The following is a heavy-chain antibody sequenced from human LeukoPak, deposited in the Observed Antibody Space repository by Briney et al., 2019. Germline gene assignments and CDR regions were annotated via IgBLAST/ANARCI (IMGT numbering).Heavy chain of an antibody. Sequence: GGSLRLPCAASGFTFSSYSMNWVRQAPGKGLEWVSSISSSRSYKYYADSVKGRFTISRDNAKNSLYLQMSSLRAEDTAVYYCARDMLGSSWSDIDYWGQGTLVTVSP. V-gene: IGHV3-21*01. J-gene: IGHJ4*02. CDR3: ARDMLGSSWSDIDY. CDR2: ISSSRSYK. D-gene: IGHD6-13*01. CDR1: GFTFSSYS.